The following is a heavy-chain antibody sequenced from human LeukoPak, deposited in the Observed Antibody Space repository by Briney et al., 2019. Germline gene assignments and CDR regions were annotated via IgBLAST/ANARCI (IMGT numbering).Heavy chain of an antibody. CDR2: TYYRSKWYN. Sequence: SQTLSLTCVISGDSVSSNSNSWNWIRQSPSRGLEWQGRTYYRSKWYNDYAVSVKSRITIDPDTSKNQFSLQLTSVTPEDTAIYYCARDNGWDRGLDSWGQGTLVTVSS. D-gene: IGHD6-19*01. J-gene: IGHJ4*02. CDR3: ARDNGWDRGLDS. V-gene: IGHV6-1*01. CDR1: GDSVSSNSNS.